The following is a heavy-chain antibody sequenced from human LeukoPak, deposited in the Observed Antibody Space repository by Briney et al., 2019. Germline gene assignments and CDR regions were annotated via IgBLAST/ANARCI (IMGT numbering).Heavy chain of an antibody. D-gene: IGHD3-3*01. V-gene: IGHV4-34*01. Sequence: SETLSLTCAVYGGSLSGYYWSWIRQPPGKGLEWIGEINHSGGTKYNPSLKSRVTISVDTSKIQFSLNLTSVTAADTAVYYCARDAIFGVNSNWFDPWGQGTLVTVSS. CDR2: INHSGGT. CDR3: ARDAIFGVNSNWFDP. CDR1: GGSLSGYY. J-gene: IGHJ5*02.